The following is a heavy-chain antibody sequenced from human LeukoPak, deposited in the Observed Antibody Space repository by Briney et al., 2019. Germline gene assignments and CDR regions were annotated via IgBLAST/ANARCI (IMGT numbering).Heavy chain of an antibody. V-gene: IGHV3-30-3*01. D-gene: IGHD3-10*01. CDR3: AREGYYGSGSPPSLYFDY. J-gene: IGHJ4*02. CDR1: GFTFRNYV. CDR2: TSSDLNVK. Sequence: SGGSLGLSCAASGFTFRNYVIHWVRQAPGKGLEWVAVTSSDLNVKLYADSVKGRFTISRDTSRSTLYLQMNSLRPEDTAIYYCAREGYYGSGSPPSLYFDYWGQGTLVTVSS.